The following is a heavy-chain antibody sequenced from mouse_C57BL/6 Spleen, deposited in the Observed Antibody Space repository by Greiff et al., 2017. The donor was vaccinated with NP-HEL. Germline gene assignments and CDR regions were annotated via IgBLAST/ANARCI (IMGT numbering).Heavy chain of an antibody. Sequence: QVQLQQSGAELARPGASVKLSCKASGYTFTSYGISWVKQRTGQGLEWIGEIYPRSGNTYYNEKFKGKATLTADKSSSTAYMELRSLTSEDSAIYFCARSGLTGSLFAYWGQGTLVTVSA. CDR2: IYPRSGNT. CDR1: GYTFTSYG. J-gene: IGHJ3*01. CDR3: ARSGLTGSLFAY. D-gene: IGHD4-1*01. V-gene: IGHV1-81*01.